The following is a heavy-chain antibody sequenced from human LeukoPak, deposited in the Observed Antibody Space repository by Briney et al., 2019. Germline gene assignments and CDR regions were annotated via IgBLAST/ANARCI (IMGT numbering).Heavy chain of an antibody. CDR1: GFTLRSYS. CDR2: ISSSSSTI. V-gene: IGHV3-48*02. J-gene: IGHJ6*02. CDR3: ARAIAVAGSYSMDV. D-gene: IGHD6-19*01. Sequence: PGGSLRLSCAASGFTLRSYSVNWVRQAPGKGLEWVAYISSSSSTIYYADSVKGRFTISRDNAKNSLYLQMNSLRDEDTAVYYCARAIAVAGSYSMDVWGQGTTVTVSS.